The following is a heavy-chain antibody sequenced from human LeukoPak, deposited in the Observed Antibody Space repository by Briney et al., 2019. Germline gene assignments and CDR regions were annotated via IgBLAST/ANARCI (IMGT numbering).Heavy chain of an antibody. Sequence: SETLSLTCNVSGGSISSNDHYWNWIRQPPGKGLEWIGCIYDSGNTYYNPSLKSRVTISVDTSKNQFSLKLSSVTAADTAVYYCARTGHPYYYGSGSYYSLFDYWGQGTLVTVSS. D-gene: IGHD3-10*01. J-gene: IGHJ4*02. CDR2: IYDSGNT. CDR1: GGSISSNDHY. CDR3: ARTGHPYYYGSGSYYSLFDY. V-gene: IGHV4-30-4*01.